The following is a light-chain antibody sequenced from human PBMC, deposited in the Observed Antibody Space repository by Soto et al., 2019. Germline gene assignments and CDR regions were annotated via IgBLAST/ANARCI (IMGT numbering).Light chain of an antibody. V-gene: IGKV3-15*01. CDR2: GAS. CDR3: QESYNTLTFT. CDR1: QSVSSN. J-gene: IGKJ3*01. Sequence: IVMTQSPATLSVSPGERATLSCRASQSVSSNLAWYQQKPGQAPRLLIYGASTRATGIPARFSGSGSGTDFTLTISSLQPEDFATYYCQESYNTLTFTLGPGTKVDI.